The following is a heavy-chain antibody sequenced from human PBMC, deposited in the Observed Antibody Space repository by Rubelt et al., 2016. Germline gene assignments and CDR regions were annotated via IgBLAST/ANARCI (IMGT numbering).Heavy chain of an antibody. CDR3: AREAYSGRYPLIDY. CDR2: ISAYNGNT. V-gene: IGHV1-18*01. Sequence: QVQLVQSGAEVKKPGASVKVSCKASGYTFTTYGINWVRQAPGQGLEWMGWISAYNGNTNHAQKCQGRVTMTTDTSTSTAYMGLRSLRSDDTAVYYCAREAYSGRYPLIDYWGQGTLVTVSS. J-gene: IGHJ4*02. CDR1: GYTFTTYG. D-gene: IGHD1-26*01.